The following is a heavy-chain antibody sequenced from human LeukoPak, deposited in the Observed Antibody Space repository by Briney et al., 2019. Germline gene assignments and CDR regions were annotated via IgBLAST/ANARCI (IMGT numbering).Heavy chain of an antibody. Sequence: PSETLSLTCTVSSFSISRDYWTWIRQPAGKELEWIGLISSTGSTNYNPSLNSRVTMSVDTATNQFSLKLSSVTAADTAVYFCARGLLTYYYARDGPPLSLNYYFDYWGLGIQVTVSS. J-gene: IGHJ4*02. CDR2: ISSTGST. D-gene: IGHD3-10*02. V-gene: IGHV4-4*07. CDR1: SFSISRDY. CDR3: ARGLLTYYYARDGPPLSLNYYFDY.